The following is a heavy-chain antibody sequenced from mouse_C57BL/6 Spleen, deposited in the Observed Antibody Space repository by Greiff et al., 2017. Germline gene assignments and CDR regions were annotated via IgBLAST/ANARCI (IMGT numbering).Heavy chain of an antibody. CDR2: IDPSDSYT. J-gene: IGHJ4*01. Sequence: QVQLQQPGAELVMPGASVKLSCKASGYTFTSYWMHWVKQRPGQGLEWIGEIDPSDSYTNYNQTFKGKSTLTVDKSSSTAYMQLSSLTSEDSAVYYCARMETAQALYAMDYWGQGTSVTVSS. V-gene: IGHV1-69*01. CDR3: ARMETAQALYAMDY. D-gene: IGHD3-2*02. CDR1: GYTFTSYW.